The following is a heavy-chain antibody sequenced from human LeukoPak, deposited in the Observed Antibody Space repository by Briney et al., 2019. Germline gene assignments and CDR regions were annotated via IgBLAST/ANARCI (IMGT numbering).Heavy chain of an antibody. CDR3: ARGGTPGYSSGRIGY. J-gene: IGHJ4*02. CDR1: GFTVSSNY. Sequence: GGSLRLSCVASGFTVSSNYMSWVRQAPGKGLEWVSVIYSAGNTYYADSVKGRFTISRHNSENTLYLHMNSLRVEDTAVYFCARGGTPGYSSGRIGYWGQGPLVTVSS. V-gene: IGHV3-53*04. CDR2: IYSAGNT. D-gene: IGHD6-19*01.